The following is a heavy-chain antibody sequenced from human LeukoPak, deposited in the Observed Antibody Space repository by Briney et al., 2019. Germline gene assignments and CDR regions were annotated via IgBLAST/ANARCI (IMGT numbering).Heavy chain of an antibody. CDR2: IYHSGST. Sequence: SETLSLTCAVSGGSISSGGYSWSWIRQPPGKGLEWIGYIYHSGSTYYNPSLKSRVTISVDRSKNQFSLKLSSVTAADTAVYYCARGRADIVAPAAFDIWGQGTMVTVSS. J-gene: IGHJ3*02. CDR1: GGSISSGGYS. CDR3: ARGRADIVAPAAFDI. D-gene: IGHD5-12*01. V-gene: IGHV4-30-2*01.